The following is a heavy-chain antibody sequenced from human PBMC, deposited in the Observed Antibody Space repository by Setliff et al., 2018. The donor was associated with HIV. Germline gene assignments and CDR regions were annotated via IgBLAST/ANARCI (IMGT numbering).Heavy chain of an antibody. Sequence: GSLRLSCAASGFTVSTYYMSWVRQAPGKGLEWVSTIYSGGSTYHADSVKGRFTLSRDTSKNTLFLQMNSPRPEDTAVYYCARVRLYNTALDYWGQGTLVTVSS. J-gene: IGHJ4*02. CDR1: GFTVSTYY. CDR3: ARVRLYNTALDY. V-gene: IGHV3-66*02. D-gene: IGHD3-3*01. CDR2: IYSGGST.